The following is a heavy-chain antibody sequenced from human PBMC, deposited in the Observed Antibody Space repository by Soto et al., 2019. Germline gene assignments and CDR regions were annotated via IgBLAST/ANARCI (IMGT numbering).Heavy chain of an antibody. CDR2: ISWNSGSI. J-gene: IGHJ6*02. CDR3: AKVRIPYYYYYYGMDV. V-gene: IGHV3-9*01. Sequence: TYGGYSWSWVRQAPGKGLEWVSGISWNSGSIGYADSVKGRFTISRDNAKNSLYLQMNSLRAEDTALYYCAKVRIPYYYYYYGMDVWGQGTTVTVSS. CDR1: TYGGYS. D-gene: IGHD2-21*01.